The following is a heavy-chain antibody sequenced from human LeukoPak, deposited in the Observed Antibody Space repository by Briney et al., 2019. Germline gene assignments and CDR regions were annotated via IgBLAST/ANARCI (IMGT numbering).Heavy chain of an antibody. J-gene: IGHJ4*02. CDR3: AKVLSEGYLPGYYNPFDS. V-gene: IGHV3-30*18. CDR1: GFTFSSYA. CDR2: ISYEGNNI. D-gene: IGHD3-9*01. Sequence: GGSLRPSCAASGFTFSSYAMHWVRQAPGKGLEWVAVISYEGNNIYYVDSVKGRFTISRDNSKNTLFLQMNGLRAEDTAVYYCAKVLSEGYLPGYYNPFDSWGRGTLVTVSS.